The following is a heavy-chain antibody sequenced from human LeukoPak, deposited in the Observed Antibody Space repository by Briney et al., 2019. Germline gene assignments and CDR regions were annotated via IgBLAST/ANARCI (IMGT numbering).Heavy chain of an antibody. V-gene: IGHV3-23*01. Sequence: GGSLRLSCAASGFTFSSYTMSWVRQAPGKGLEWVSAISGSGDSTYYADSVKGRFTISRDNTKNTLYLQVNSLRAEDTAVYYCANAPVATIRRNWFDPWGQGTLVTVSS. CDR3: ANAPVATIRRNWFDP. CDR2: ISGSGDST. CDR1: GFTFSSYT. J-gene: IGHJ5*02. D-gene: IGHD2-2*01.